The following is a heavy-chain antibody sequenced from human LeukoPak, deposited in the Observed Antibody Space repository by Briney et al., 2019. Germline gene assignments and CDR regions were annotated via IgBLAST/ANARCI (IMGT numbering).Heavy chain of an antibody. J-gene: IGHJ4*02. CDR1: GFTFSGYA. V-gene: IGHV3-23*01. CDR3: AKVALGYCSGSSCYYFDY. Sequence: PGGSLRLPCEASGFTFSGYAMSWVRQAPGQGLEWVSSINAFGARTYYADSVKGRFTISRDNSKSTLYLQMNSLRAEDTALYYCAKVALGYCSGSSCYYFDYGGQGTLVTVSS. CDR2: INAFGART. D-gene: IGHD2-15*01.